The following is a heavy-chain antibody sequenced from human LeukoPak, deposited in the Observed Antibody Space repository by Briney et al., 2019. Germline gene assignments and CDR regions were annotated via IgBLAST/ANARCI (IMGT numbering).Heavy chain of an antibody. J-gene: IGHJ4*02. CDR2: ISSSSSYI. CDR1: GFTFSSYS. CDR3: ARVSTGSYYSLGPSDYFDY. V-gene: IGHV3-21*01. Sequence: PGGSLRLSCAASGFTFSSYSMNWVRQAPGKGLEWVSSISSSSSYIYYADSVKGRFTISRDNAKNSLYLQMNSLRAEDTAVYYCARVSTGSYYSLGPSDYFDYWGQGTLVTVSS. D-gene: IGHD1-26*01.